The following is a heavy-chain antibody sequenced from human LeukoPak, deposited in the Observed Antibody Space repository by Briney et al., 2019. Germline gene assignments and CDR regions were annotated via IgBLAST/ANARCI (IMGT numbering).Heavy chain of an antibody. J-gene: IGHJ4*02. CDR1: GGSISSYY. D-gene: IGHD3-10*01. CDR2: IYTSGST. CDR3: ARVLGDDYGSGSLWAPFDY. Sequence: PSETLSLTCTVSGGSISSYYWSWIRQPAGKGLEWIGCIYTSGSTNYNPSLKSRVTMSVDTSKNQFSLKLSSVTAADTAVYYCARVLGDDYGSGSLWAPFDYWGQGTLVTVSS. V-gene: IGHV4-4*07.